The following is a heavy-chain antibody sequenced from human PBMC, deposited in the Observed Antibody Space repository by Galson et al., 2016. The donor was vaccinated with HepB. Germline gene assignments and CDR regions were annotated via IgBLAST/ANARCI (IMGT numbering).Heavy chain of an antibody. CDR2: IGPHNENA. D-gene: IGHD5-12*01. V-gene: IGHV1-2*02. J-gene: IGHJ3*01. Sequence: SVKVSCKASGYTFADYYIHWVRQAPGQGLEWMGWIGPHNENADVAQVLQGRVTLTTDSSITTAYMEVDSLTSDDTALYFCARGGLTQSGYDSDAFDSWGQGTLVIVSS. CDR3: ARGGLTQSGYDSDAFDS. CDR1: GYTFADYY.